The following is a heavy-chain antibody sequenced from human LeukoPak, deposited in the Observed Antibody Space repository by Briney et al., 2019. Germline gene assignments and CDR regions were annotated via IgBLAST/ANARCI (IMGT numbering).Heavy chain of an antibody. V-gene: IGHV1-69*04. Sequence: SVKVSCKASGGTFSSYAISWVRQAPGQGLEWMGRIIPILGIANYAQKFQGRVTITADKSTSTAYMELSRLGSEDTAVYCCARFTTRIAAAVRLGYFDLWGRGTLVTVSS. D-gene: IGHD6-13*01. CDR1: GGTFSSYA. J-gene: IGHJ2*01. CDR3: ARFTTRIAAAVRLGYFDL. CDR2: IIPILGIA.